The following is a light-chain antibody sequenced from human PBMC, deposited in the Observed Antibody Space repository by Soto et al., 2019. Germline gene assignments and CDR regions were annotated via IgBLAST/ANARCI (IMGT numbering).Light chain of an antibody. CDR1: QTVSSY. CDR3: KQYSDWPPYT. J-gene: IGKJ2*01. V-gene: IGKV3-15*01. CDR2: GAS. Sequence: EIGMTQSPATLSVSPGERATLSCRASQTVSSYFAWYQQKPGQAPRLLIYGASTRSTGIPARFGGSGSGTEFTLTISSLPSEDFAVYFCKQYSDWPPYTFGQGTKLEIK.